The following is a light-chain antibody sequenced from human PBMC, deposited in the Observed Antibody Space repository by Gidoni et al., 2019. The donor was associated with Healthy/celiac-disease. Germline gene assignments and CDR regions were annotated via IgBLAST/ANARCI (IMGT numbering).Light chain of an antibody. Sequence: DTVLTQSPATLSLSPGESANLSCRASQSVRSYLAWYQQKPGQAPRLLIYDASNRATGIPARFSGSGSGTDFSLTISSLEPEDFAVYYCQQRSNWPPITFGQGTRLEIK. CDR3: QQRSNWPPIT. J-gene: IGKJ5*01. CDR2: DAS. V-gene: IGKV3-11*01. CDR1: QSVRSY.